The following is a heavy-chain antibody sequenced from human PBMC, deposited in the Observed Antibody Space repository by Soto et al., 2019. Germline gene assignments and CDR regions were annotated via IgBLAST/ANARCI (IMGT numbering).Heavy chain of an antibody. V-gene: IGHV6-1*01. J-gene: IGHJ4*02. CDR3: ARDIDFGY. D-gene: IGHD3-3*01. CDR1: GDSVSSTSAG. Sequence: SETLSLTCAISGDSVSSTSAGWDWIRQSPSRGLEWLGRTYYRSKGYNEYSVSVKSRITINPDTSRNQISLQLNSVTLEDTAVYFCARDIDFGYWGRGTQVTVSS. CDR2: TYYRSKGYN.